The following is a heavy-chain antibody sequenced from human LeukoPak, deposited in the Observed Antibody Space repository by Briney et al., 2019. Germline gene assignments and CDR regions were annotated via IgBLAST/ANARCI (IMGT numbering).Heavy chain of an antibody. Sequence: GGSLRLSCAASGFTFSSYAMSWVRQAPGKGLEWVSAISGSGGYTYYADSVKGRFTISRDNAKNSLYLQMNSLRAEDTAVYYCARDGSENYYGSGFDYWGQGTLVTVSS. CDR2: ISGSGGYT. J-gene: IGHJ4*02. V-gene: IGHV3-21*01. CDR3: ARDGSENYYGSGFDY. D-gene: IGHD3-10*01. CDR1: GFTFSSYA.